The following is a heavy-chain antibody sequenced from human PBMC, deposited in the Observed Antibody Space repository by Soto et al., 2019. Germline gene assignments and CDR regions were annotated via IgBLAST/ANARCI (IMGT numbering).Heavy chain of an antibody. Sequence: PGESLKISFKGSGYSFTSYWIGWVRQMPGKGLEWMGIIYPGDSDTRYSPSFQGQVTISADKSISTAYLQWSSLKASDTAMYYCARSYDSSGYYVHYFDYWGQGTLVTVSS. CDR3: ARSYDSSGYYVHYFDY. J-gene: IGHJ4*02. D-gene: IGHD3-22*01. CDR1: GYSFTSYW. CDR2: IYPGDSDT. V-gene: IGHV5-51*01.